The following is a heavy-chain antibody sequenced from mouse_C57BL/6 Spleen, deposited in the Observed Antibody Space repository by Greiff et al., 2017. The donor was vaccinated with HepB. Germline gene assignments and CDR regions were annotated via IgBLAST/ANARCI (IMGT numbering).Heavy chain of an antibody. J-gene: IGHJ3*01. Sequence: EVKLVESGGDLVKPGGSLKLSCAASGFTFSSYGMSWVRQTPDKRLEWVATISSGGSYTYYPDSVKGRFTISRDNAKNTLYLQMSSLKSEDTAMYYCARHDELTGTSRAWFAYWGQGTLVTVSA. CDR1: GFTFSSYG. V-gene: IGHV5-6*01. CDR2: ISSGGSYT. D-gene: IGHD4-1*01. CDR3: ARHDELTGTSRAWFAY.